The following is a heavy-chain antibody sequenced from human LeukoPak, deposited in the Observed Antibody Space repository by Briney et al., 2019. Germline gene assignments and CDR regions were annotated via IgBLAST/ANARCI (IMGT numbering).Heavy chain of an antibody. Sequence: GESLKISCKGSGYSFTSYWIGWVRQMPGKGLEWMGIIYPGDSDTRYSPSFQGRVTISADKSISTAYLQWSSLKASDTAMYYCARHAHDYSPTNWFDPWGQGTLVTVSS. CDR1: GYSFTSYW. J-gene: IGHJ5*02. V-gene: IGHV5-51*01. CDR3: ARHAHDYSPTNWFDP. D-gene: IGHD4-11*01. CDR2: IYPGDSDT.